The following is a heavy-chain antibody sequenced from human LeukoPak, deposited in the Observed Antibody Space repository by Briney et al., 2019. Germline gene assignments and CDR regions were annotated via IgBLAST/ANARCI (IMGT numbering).Heavy chain of an antibody. V-gene: IGHV5-51*01. Sequence: GESLKISCKGSGSSFASYWIGWVRQMPGKGLEWMGIIYPGDSDTRYSPSFQGQVTISADKSISTAYLQWSSLKASDTAMYYCARSPEAVAGTGYFDYWGQGTLVTVSS. CDR3: ARSPEAVAGTGYFDY. CDR2: IYPGDSDT. J-gene: IGHJ4*02. D-gene: IGHD6-19*01. CDR1: GSSFASYW.